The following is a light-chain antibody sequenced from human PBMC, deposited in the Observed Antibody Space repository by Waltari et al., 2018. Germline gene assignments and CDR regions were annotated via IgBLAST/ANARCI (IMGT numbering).Light chain of an antibody. CDR2: GAS. Sequence: EIVLMQSPGTLSLSPGERATLSCRASQSVSSSYLAWYQQKPGQAPRLLIYGASSRATGIPDRFSGSGSGTDFTLTISRLEPEDFAVYYCQQYGSSLVAFGQGTKLEIK. J-gene: IGKJ2*01. CDR1: QSVSSSY. CDR3: QQYGSSLVA. V-gene: IGKV3-20*01.